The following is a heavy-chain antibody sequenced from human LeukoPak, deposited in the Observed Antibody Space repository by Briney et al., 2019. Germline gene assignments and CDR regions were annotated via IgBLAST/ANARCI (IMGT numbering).Heavy chain of an antibody. D-gene: IGHD2-2*01. CDR2: IIPIFGTA. V-gene: IGHV1-69*01. CDR3: ASYCSSTSCRIDY. Sequence: SVKVSCKASGGTFSSYAISWVRQAPGQGLEWMGGIIPIFGTANYAQKFQSRVTITADESTSTAYMELSSLRSEDTAVYYCASYCSSTSCRIDYWGQGTLVTVSS. CDR1: GGTFSSYA. J-gene: IGHJ4*02.